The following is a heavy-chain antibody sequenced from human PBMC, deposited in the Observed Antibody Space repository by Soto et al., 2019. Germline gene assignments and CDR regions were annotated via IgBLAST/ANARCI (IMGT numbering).Heavy chain of an antibody. J-gene: IGHJ5*02. Sequence: QVQLVQSGAEVKKPGSSVKVSYKASGGTFSSYAISWVRQAPGQGLEWMGGIIPIFGTANYAQKFQGRVTITADESTSTAYMELSSLRSEDTAVYYCASPYDFWSGYSRGVWFDPWGQGTLVTVSS. CDR2: IIPIFGTA. CDR1: GGTFSSYA. D-gene: IGHD3-3*01. V-gene: IGHV1-69*01. CDR3: ASPYDFWSGYSRGVWFDP.